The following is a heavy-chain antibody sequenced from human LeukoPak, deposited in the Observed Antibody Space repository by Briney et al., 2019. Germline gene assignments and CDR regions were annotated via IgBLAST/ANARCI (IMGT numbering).Heavy chain of an antibody. CDR1: GYTFTSYG. CDR3: ARGTMYYDILTGYYDNYYYYYMDV. V-gene: IGHV1-18*01. Sequence: ASVKVSCKASGYTFTSYGISWVRQAPGQGLEWMGWISAYNGNTNYAQKLQGRVTMTTDTSTSTAYMELRSLRSDDTAVYYCARGTMYYDILTGYYDNYYYYYMDVWGKGTTVTVSS. D-gene: IGHD3-9*01. CDR2: ISAYNGNT. J-gene: IGHJ6*03.